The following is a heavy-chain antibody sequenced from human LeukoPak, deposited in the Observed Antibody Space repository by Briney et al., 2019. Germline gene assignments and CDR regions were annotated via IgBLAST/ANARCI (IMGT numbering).Heavy chain of an antibody. CDR1: GYTLTELS. V-gene: IGHV1-24*01. Sequence: ASVKVSCKVSGYTLTELSMHWVRQAPGKGLEWMGGFDPKDGETIYAQKFQGRVTMTEDTSTDTAYMELSSLRSEDTAVYYCATAVAVWDATLPEYFQHWGQGTLVTVSS. CDR3: ATAVAVWDATLPEYFQH. CDR2: FDPKDGET. J-gene: IGHJ1*01. D-gene: IGHD6-19*01.